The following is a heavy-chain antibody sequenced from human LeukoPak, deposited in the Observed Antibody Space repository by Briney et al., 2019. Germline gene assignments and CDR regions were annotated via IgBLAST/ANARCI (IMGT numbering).Heavy chain of an antibody. CDR2: IHSNGSP. V-gene: IGHV4-59*08. CDR1: GGSISSYY. CDR3: ARRDVGAAGRYFDI. D-gene: IGHD1-26*01. Sequence: SETLSLTCTVSGGSISSYYWTWIRQPPGKGLEWIGYIHSNGSPDYNPSLKRRVTISVDTPNNQFSLKLSSVPGTDTAVYYCARRDVGAAGRYFDIWGRGTLVTVSS. J-gene: IGHJ2*01.